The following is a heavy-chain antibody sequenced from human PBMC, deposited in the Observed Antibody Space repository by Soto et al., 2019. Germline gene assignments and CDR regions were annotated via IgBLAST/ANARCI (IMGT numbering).Heavy chain of an antibody. V-gene: IGHV1-8*01. J-gene: IGHJ4*02. Sequence: QVQLVQSGAEVKKPGASVKVSCKASGYTFTSYDINWVRQATGQGLEWMGWMNPNSGNTAYAQKFQGRVTMTRNTSVSTAYMELSSLRSEDTAVYYCARERSSGWDVDYWGQGTLVTVSS. D-gene: IGHD6-19*01. CDR1: GYTFTSYD. CDR2: MNPNSGNT. CDR3: ARERSSGWDVDY.